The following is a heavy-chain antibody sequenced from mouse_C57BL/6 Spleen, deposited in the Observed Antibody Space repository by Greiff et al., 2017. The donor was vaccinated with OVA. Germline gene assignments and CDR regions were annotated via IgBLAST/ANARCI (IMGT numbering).Heavy chain of an antibody. CDR2: IDPETGGT. J-gene: IGHJ3*01. D-gene: IGHD2-2*01. V-gene: IGHV1-15*01. CDR1: GYTFTDYE. CDR3: TRNYGYVGGFAY. Sequence: QVQLQQSGAELVRPGASVTLSCKASGYTFTDYEMHWVKQTPVHGLEWIGAIDPETGGTAYNQKFKGKAILTADKSSSTAYMGLRSLTSEDSAVYYCTRNYGYVGGFAYWGQGTLVTVSA.